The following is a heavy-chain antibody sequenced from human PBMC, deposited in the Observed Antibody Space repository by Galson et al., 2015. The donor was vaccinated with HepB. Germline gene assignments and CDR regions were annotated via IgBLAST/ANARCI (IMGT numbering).Heavy chain of an antibody. CDR3: GRVTKLLEWLY. V-gene: IGHV1-69*13. CDR2: IIPIFGTA. CDR1: GGTFNSYT. J-gene: IGHJ4*02. D-gene: IGHD3-3*01. Sequence: SVKVSCKASGGTFNSYTINWVRQAPGQGLEWVGGIIPIFGTADYAQKFQGRVTITADDSTSTAYMELSSLRSEDTAVYYCGRVTKLLEWLYWGQGTLVTVSS.